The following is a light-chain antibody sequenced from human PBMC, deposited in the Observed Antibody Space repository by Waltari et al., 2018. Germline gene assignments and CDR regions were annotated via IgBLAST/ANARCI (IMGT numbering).Light chain of an antibody. Sequence: DIQMTQSPSILSASVGDRVTLTCRASQNINSWLAWYQQKPGMAPKLLISKASTLESGVPSRFSGSGSGTEFTLTISSLQPDDLATYYFQQYRTNPWAFGQGTKV. V-gene: IGKV1-5*03. CDR2: KAS. CDR1: QNINSW. J-gene: IGKJ1*01. CDR3: QQYRTNPWA.